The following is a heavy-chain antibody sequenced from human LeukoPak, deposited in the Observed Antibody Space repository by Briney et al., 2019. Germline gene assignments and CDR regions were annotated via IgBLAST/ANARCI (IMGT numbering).Heavy chain of an antibody. D-gene: IGHD2-2*01. V-gene: IGHV3-74*01. CDR2: INTDGSST. J-gene: IGHJ5*02. Sequence: PGGSLRLSCAVSGLTFSSYWIHWVRQAPGKGLVWVSRINTDGSSTNYADSVKGRFTISRDNAKNTLYLQMNSLRAEDTAVYYCARGGYCSSTSCFLIDPWGQGTLVTVSS. CDR3: ARGGYCSSTSCFLIDP. CDR1: GLTFSSYW.